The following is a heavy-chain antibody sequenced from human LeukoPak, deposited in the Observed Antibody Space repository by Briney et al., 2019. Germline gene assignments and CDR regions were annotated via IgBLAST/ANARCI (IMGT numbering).Heavy chain of an antibody. Sequence: GGSLRLSCAASGFTFSSYWMHWVRQAPGKGLVWVSRINSDGSSTNYADSVKGRFTISRDNAKNTLYLQMNSLRAEDTAVCYCATWAVAGTFLDYWGQGTLVTVSS. CDR3: ATWAVAGTFLDY. CDR2: INSDGSST. CDR1: GFTFSSYW. D-gene: IGHD6-19*01. V-gene: IGHV3-74*01. J-gene: IGHJ4*02.